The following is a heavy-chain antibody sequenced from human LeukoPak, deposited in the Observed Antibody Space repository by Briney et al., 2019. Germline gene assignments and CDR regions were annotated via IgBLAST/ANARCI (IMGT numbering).Heavy chain of an antibody. CDR1: EYTFTSYD. D-gene: IGHD2-2*02. CDR2: MNPNSGNT. CDR3: ARTRYQLLYPYYYGMDV. J-gene: IGHJ6*02. V-gene: IGHV1-8*01. Sequence: GASVKVSCKASEYTFTSYDMNWARQATGQGLEWMGWMNPNSGNTSYAQKFQGRVTMTRNTSISTAYMELSSLRSEDTAVYYCARTRYQLLYPYYYGMDVWGQGTTVTVSS.